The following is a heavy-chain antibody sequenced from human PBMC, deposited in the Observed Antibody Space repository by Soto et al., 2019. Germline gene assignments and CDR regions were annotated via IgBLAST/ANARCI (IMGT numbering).Heavy chain of an antibody. CDR2: IYSNGKA. D-gene: IGHD2-2*01. CDR3: ARERTYQLSGDDALDI. Sequence: LSLTCTVSGGSLSNYNWNWVRQSAGKGLEWIGRIYSNGKAYSNPSLKSRVTMSLDTLNNQVSLRLSSVTAADTANYYCARERTYQLSGDDALDIWGLGTMVTVSS. V-gene: IGHV4-4*07. CDR1: GGSLSNYN. J-gene: IGHJ3*02.